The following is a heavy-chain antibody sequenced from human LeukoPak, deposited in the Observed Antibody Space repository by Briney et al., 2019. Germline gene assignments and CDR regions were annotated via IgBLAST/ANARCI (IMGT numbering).Heavy chain of an antibody. CDR3: ARGPGIAVAGTVYYYYMDV. V-gene: IGHV4-39*07. Sequence: SETLSLTCTVSGGSISSSSYYWGWIRQPPGKVLEWIGSIYYSGSTYYNPSLKSRVTISVDTSKNQFSLKLSSVTAADTAVYYCARGPGIAVAGTVYYYYMDVWGKGTTVTVSS. J-gene: IGHJ6*03. CDR1: GGSISSSSYY. D-gene: IGHD6-19*01. CDR2: IYYSGST.